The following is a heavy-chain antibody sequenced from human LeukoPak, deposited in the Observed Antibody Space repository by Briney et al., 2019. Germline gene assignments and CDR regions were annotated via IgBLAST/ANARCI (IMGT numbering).Heavy chain of an antibody. CDR1: GGSFSGYY. Sequence: SETLSLTCAVYGGSFSGYYWSWIRQPPGKGLEWIGEINHSGSTNYNPSLKSRLTISPDTSKNQFSLKLTSVTAADTAVYYCAREVRSAWASFDPWGQGTLVIVSS. V-gene: IGHV4-34*01. CDR3: AREVRSAWASFDP. J-gene: IGHJ5*02. D-gene: IGHD1-26*01. CDR2: INHSGST.